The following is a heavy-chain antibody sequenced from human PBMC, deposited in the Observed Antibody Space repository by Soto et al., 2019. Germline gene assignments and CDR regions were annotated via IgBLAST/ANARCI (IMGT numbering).Heavy chain of an antibody. J-gene: IGHJ4*02. Sequence: EVQLVESGGGLVQPGRSLRLSCAASGFTFDDYAMHWVRQAPGKGLEWVSGISWNSGSIGYADSVKGRFTISRDNAKNSLYLQMNSLGAEDTALYYCAKDPIYDIWTGYPQPHFDYWGQGTLVTVSS. D-gene: IGHD3-9*01. CDR3: AKDPIYDIWTGYPQPHFDY. CDR1: GFTFDDYA. CDR2: ISWNSGSI. V-gene: IGHV3-9*01.